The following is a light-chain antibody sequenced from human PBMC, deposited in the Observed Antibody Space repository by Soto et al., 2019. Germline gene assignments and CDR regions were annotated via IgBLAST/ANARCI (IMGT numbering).Light chain of an antibody. CDR1: QSVSSTY. Sequence: EIVMTQSPATLSVSPGERATLSCRASQSVSSTYLAWYQQKPGQAPRLLIYGVSSRATGIPDRFSASGSGADFTLTISRLEPEDFAVYYCQQYGRSPWTFGQGTKVDIK. CDR3: QQYGRSPWT. CDR2: GVS. V-gene: IGKV3-20*01. J-gene: IGKJ1*01.